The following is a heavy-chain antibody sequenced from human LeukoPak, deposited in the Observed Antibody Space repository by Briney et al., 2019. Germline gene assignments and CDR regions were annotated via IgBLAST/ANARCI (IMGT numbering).Heavy chain of an antibody. Sequence: ASVKVSCKASGGTFSSYAISWVRQTTGQGLEWVGWMNPNNGHTAYAHKFQDRVTMTRDISISTAYMELSSLRSEDTAVYYCSKGRLPDLNAYWGQGTLVTVSS. D-gene: IGHD2-21*02. CDR1: GGTFSSYA. J-gene: IGHJ4*02. V-gene: IGHV1-8*02. CDR3: SKGRLPDLNAY. CDR2: MNPNNGHT.